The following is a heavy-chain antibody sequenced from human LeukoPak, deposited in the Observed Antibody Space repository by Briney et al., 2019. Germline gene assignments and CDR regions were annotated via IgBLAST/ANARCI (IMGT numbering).Heavy chain of an antibody. V-gene: IGHV3-30*18. Sequence: GRSLRLSCAASGFPFSSYGMHWVRQAPGKGLEWVAVISYDGSNKYYADSVKGRFTISRDNSKNTLYLQMNSLRAEDTAVYYCAKEGPGYSRNYYFDYWGQGTLVTVSS. J-gene: IGHJ4*02. CDR3: AKEGPGYSRNYYFDY. CDR1: GFPFSSYG. CDR2: ISYDGSNK. D-gene: IGHD6-13*01.